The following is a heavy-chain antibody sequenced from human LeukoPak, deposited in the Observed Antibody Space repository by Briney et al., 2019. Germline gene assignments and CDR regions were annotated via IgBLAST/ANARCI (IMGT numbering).Heavy chain of an antibody. CDR2: TSGSGGST. Sequence: GGSLRLSCAASGFTFSSYAMSWVRQAPGKGLEWVSATSGSGGSTYYADSVKGRFTISRDNSKSTAYLQMNGLKTEDTALYYCTPYSSSFRFDYWGQGTLVTVSS. D-gene: IGHD6-6*01. CDR3: TPYSSSFRFDY. CDR1: GFTFSSYA. V-gene: IGHV3-23*01. J-gene: IGHJ4*02.